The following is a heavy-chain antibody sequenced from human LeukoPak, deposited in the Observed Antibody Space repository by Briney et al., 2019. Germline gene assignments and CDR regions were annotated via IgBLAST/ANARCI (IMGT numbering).Heavy chain of an antibody. CDR2: ISGSGGNT. V-gene: IGHV3-23*01. CDR1: GFTFSSYA. J-gene: IGHJ4*02. CDR3: AKDRVTMAGTGQIDY. Sequence: GGSLRLSCAASGFTFSSYAMTWVRQAPGKGLEWVSGISGSGGNTYYAASVKGRFTISRNNSKNTLYLQMNSLSAEDTAVYYCAKDRVTMAGTGQIDYWGQGTLVTVS. D-gene: IGHD6-19*01.